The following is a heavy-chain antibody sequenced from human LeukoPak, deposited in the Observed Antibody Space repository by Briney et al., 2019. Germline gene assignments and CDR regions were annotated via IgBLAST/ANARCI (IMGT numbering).Heavy chain of an antibody. D-gene: IGHD4-23*01. Sequence: GASVKVSCKASGGTFSSYAISWVRQAPGQGLEWMGRIIPILGIANYAQKFQGRVTITADKSTSTAYMELSSLRSEDTAVYYCARVTTVVTQDYWGQGTLVTVSS. CDR3: ARVTTVVTQDY. J-gene: IGHJ4*02. V-gene: IGHV1-69*04. CDR1: GGTFSSYA. CDR2: IIPILGIA.